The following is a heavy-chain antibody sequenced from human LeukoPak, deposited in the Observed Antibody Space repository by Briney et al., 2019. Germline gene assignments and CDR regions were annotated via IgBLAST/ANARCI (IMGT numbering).Heavy chain of an antibody. D-gene: IGHD2-2*01. CDR3: ARDSSSTSPLSPAPE. J-gene: IGHJ1*01. CDR2: IYYSGST. CDR1: GGSISSSSYY. Sequence: PSETLSLTCTVSGGSISSSSYYWGWIRQPPGKGLEWIGSIYYSGSTYYNPSLKSRVTISVDTSKNQFSLKLSSVTAADTAVYYCARDSSSTSPLSPAPEWGQGTLVTVSS. V-gene: IGHV4-39*07.